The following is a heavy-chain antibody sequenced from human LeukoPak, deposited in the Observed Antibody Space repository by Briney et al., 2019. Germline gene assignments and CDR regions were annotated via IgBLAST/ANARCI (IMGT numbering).Heavy chain of an antibody. V-gene: IGHV3-30*04. CDR2: VSNDGKNK. CDR1: GFAFSRYD. Sequence: GGSLRLSCVASGFAFSRYDVHWVRQAPGKGLEWVAVVSNDGKNKIYADSVKGRFTISRDKSRNTLYLQMNSLRAEDTALYYCARAAAETGAFRDNWFDPWGQGTLVTVSS. J-gene: IGHJ5*02. CDR3: ARAAAETGAFRDNWFDP. D-gene: IGHD6-19*01.